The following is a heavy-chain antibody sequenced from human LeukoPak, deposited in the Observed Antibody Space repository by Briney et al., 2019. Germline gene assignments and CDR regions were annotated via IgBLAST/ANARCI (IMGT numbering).Heavy chain of an antibody. D-gene: IGHD2-2*01. CDR1: GYTFTGYY. Sequence: GASVKVSCKASGYTFTGYYMHWVRQAPGQGLEWMGWINPNSGGTNYAQKFQGRVTMTRDTSISTAYTELSRLRSDDTAVYYCARYCSSTSCFNWFYPWGQGTLVTVSS. CDR2: INPNSGGT. CDR3: ARYCSSTSCFNWFYP. J-gene: IGHJ5*02. V-gene: IGHV1-2*02.